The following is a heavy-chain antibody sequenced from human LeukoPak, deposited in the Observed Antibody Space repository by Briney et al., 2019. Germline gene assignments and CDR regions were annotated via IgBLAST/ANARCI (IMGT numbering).Heavy chain of an antibody. CDR3: TSGETVVIRNDVSDI. Sequence: GGSLKLSCAASGLNRCVSAILCVGQPCGEGREWVGRIRGKGDGHATAYAASVQGRFALSRDDSKNPAYLQMNSLETDDTAVYYCTSGETVVIRNDVSDIWGQGTMVTVSS. CDR1: GLNRCVSA. J-gene: IGHJ3*02. CDR2: IRGKGDGHAT. D-gene: IGHD4-23*01. V-gene: IGHV3-73*01.